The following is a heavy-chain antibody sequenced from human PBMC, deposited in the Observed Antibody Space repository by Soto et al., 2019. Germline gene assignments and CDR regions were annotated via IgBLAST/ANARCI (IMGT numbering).Heavy chain of an antibody. Sequence: PGGSLRLSCAASGFTFSSYGMHWVRQAPGKGLEWVAVISYDGSSKYYVDSVKGRFTISRDNSKNTLYLQMNSLRAEDTAVYYCAKDRTPDYYYYGMDVWGQGTTVTVSS. CDR1: GFTFSSYG. CDR3: AKDRTPDYYYYGMDV. CDR2: ISYDGSSK. J-gene: IGHJ6*02. V-gene: IGHV3-30*18.